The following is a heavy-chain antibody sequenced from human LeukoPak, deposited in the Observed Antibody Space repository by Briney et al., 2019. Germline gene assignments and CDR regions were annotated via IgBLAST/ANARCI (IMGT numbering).Heavy chain of an antibody. J-gene: IGHJ3*02. V-gene: IGHV4-39*01. CDR1: GGSISSSSYY. CDR3: ARFSEYSGSYLDAFDI. Sequence: SETLSLTCTVSGGSISSSSYYWGWIRQPPGKGLEWIGSIYYSGSTYYNPSLKSRVTISVDTSKNQFSLKLSSVTAADTAVYYCARFSEYSGSYLDAFDIWGQGTMVTVSS. D-gene: IGHD1-26*01. CDR2: IYYSGST.